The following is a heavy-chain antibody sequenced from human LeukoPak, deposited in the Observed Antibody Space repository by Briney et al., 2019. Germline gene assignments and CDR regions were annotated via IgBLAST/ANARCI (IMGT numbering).Heavy chain of an antibody. CDR1: GGSISSSNW. CDR2: INHSGST. V-gene: IGHV4-4*02. Sequence: SGTLSLTCAVSGGSISSSNWWSWVRQAPGKGLEWIGEINHSGSTNYNPSLKSRVTISVDTSKNQFSLKLSSVTAADTAVYYCARGPRRTKRHSSALTGWFDPWGQGTLVTVSS. CDR3: ARGPRRTKRHSSALTGWFDP. D-gene: IGHD3-22*01. J-gene: IGHJ5*02.